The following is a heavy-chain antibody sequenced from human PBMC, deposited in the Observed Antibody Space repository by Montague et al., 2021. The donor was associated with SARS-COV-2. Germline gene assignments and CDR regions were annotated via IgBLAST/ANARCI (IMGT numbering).Heavy chain of an antibody. CDR3: ARALSFSNWFDP. D-gene: IGHD2-2*01. CDR2: IYSGGTT. J-gene: IGHJ5*02. CDR1: GFTVSSNH. V-gene: IGHV3-66*01. Sequence: SLRLSCAASGFTVSSNHMSWVRQAPGKGLEWVSVIYSGGTTYYADSVKGRFTISRDNSKNTLYLQMNSLRAEDTAVCYCARALSFSNWFDPWGQGTLVTVSS.